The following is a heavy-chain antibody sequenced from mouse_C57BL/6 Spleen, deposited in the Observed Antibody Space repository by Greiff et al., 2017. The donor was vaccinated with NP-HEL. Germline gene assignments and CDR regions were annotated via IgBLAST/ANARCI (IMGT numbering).Heavy chain of an antibody. V-gene: IGHV5-17*01. Sequence: DVQLVESGGGLVKPGGSLKLSCAASGFTFSDYGMHWVRQAPEKGLEWVAYISSGSSTIYYADTVKGRFTISRDNAKNTLFLQMTSLRSEDTAMYYCTRRNYYGRSTGYFDVWGTGTTVTVSS. J-gene: IGHJ1*03. CDR2: ISSGSSTI. CDR1: GFTFSDYG. D-gene: IGHD1-1*01. CDR3: TRRNYYGRSTGYFDV.